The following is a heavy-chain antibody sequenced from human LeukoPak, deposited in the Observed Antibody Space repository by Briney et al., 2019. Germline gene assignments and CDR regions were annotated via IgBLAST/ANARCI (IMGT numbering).Heavy chain of an antibody. J-gene: IGHJ6*03. CDR1: RCTFSNYA. CDR2: IIPNFGTA. V-gene: IGHV1-69*05. Sequence: SSVHVSFMASRCTFSNYAISWVRQAPGKGLEGMGGIIPNFGTANHAQKFQGRVTITTDDSTSTAYMEMSSLRSEDTAVYYCAGTDYYDSSGHYPTREGYYYYYMDVWGKGTTVTVSS. CDR3: AGTDYYDSSGHYPTREGYYYYYMDV. D-gene: IGHD3-22*01.